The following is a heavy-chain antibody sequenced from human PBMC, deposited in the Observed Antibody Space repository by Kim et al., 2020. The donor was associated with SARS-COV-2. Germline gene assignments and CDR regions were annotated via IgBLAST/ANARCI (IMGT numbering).Heavy chain of an antibody. V-gene: IGHV1-69*13. J-gene: IGHJ4*02. CDR2: IIPIFGTT. CDR1: GGSIRNYV. Sequence: SVKVSCKASGGSIRNYVINWVQQAPGQGLEWMGQIIPIFGTTNHTQKFQGRVTLTADESANTVYMELSSLRSEDTAVYYCARLVGALDSWGQGTLVIVSS. CDR3: ARLVGALDS. D-gene: IGHD1-26*01.